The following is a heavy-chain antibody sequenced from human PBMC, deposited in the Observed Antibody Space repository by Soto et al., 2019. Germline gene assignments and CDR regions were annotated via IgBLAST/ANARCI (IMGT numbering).Heavy chain of an antibody. CDR2: ISSSSSYI. D-gene: IGHD2-15*01. CDR3: ARARDLLLGIFDY. Sequence: EVQLVESGGGLVKPGGSLRLSCAASGFTFSSYSMNWVRQAPGKGLEWVSSISSSSSYIYYADSVKGRFTISRDNAKNSLYLQMNSLRAEDTAVYYCARARDLLLGIFDYWGQGTLVTVSS. J-gene: IGHJ4*02. V-gene: IGHV3-21*01. CDR1: GFTFSSYS.